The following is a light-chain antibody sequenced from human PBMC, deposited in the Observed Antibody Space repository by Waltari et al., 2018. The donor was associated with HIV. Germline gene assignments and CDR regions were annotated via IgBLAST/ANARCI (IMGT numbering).Light chain of an antibody. J-gene: IGLJ1*01. CDR2: RDN. V-gene: IGLV1-47*01. CDR1: SSNIGTNY. CDR3: AAWDDSLDGFYV. Sequence: QSVLTQPPSASATPGQRVTISCSGSSSNIGTNYVFWYQQLPGTAPQLLIFRDNDRPSGVPDRFSGSRSGTSASLFISGLRSEDEAEYYCAAWDDSLDGFYVFGSGTRVTVL.